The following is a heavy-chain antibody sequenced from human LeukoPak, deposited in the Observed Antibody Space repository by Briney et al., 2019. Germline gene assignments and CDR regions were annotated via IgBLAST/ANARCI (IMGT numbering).Heavy chain of an antibody. CDR3: ARHVVATIFFDY. CDR2: INHSGST. CDR1: GGSFSGYY. Sequence: PSETLSLTCAVYGGSFSGYYWSWIRQPPGKGLEWIGEINHSGSTNYNPSLKSRVTISVDTSKNQFSLKLSSVTAADTAVYYCARHVVATIFFDYWGQGTLVTVSS. V-gene: IGHV4-34*01. J-gene: IGHJ4*02. D-gene: IGHD5-12*01.